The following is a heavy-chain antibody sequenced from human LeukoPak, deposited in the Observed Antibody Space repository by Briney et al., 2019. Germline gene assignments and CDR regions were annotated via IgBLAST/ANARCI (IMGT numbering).Heavy chain of an antibody. D-gene: IGHD4-23*01. CDR3: ARLRAMAGHRGGFDF. J-gene: IGHJ3*01. CDR2: VHYTENT. CDR1: GDSISYHNYY. Sequence: SETPSLTCAVAGDSISYHNYYWDWIRQQPGKGLEWIGTVHYTENTYYNPSLKSRVAISVDPSKNQSSLQLTSMTAADTGVYYCARLRAMAGHRGGFDFWGRGTMVTVPS. V-gene: IGHV4-39*01.